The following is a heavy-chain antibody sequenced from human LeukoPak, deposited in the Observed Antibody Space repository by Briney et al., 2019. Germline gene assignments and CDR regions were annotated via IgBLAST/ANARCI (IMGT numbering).Heavy chain of an antibody. CDR1: GGTFSSHA. CDR2: IIPIFGTA. Sequence: SVKVSCKASGGTFSSHAVSWVRQAPGQGLEWMGGIIPIFGTANYAQKFQGRVTITADKSTSTAYMELSSLRSEDTAVYYCARGPVGATTRMDVWGKGTTVTISS. J-gene: IGHJ6*04. V-gene: IGHV1-69*06. D-gene: IGHD1-26*01. CDR3: ARGPVGATTRMDV.